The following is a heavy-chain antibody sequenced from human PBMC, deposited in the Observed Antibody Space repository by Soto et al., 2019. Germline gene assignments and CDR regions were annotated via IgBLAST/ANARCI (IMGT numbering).Heavy chain of an antibody. V-gene: IGHV3-74*01. Sequence: GGSLDLSCAASGFTVSSNYMSWVRHTPGKGLVWVSRINRDGNTTGYADSVKGRFTISRDNTKNTLYLLMNSLKAEDTAIYYCARDRAPGEMATTFDYWGQGSQVTVSS. J-gene: IGHJ4*02. CDR1: GFTVSSNY. CDR2: INRDGNTT. CDR3: ARDRAPGEMATTFDY.